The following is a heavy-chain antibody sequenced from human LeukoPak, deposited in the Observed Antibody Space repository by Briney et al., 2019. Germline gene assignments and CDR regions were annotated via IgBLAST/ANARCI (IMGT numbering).Heavy chain of an antibody. CDR2: ISSNGGST. V-gene: IGHV3-64D*09. J-gene: IGHJ4*02. D-gene: IGHD3-9*01. Sequence: GGSLRLSCSASGFTFSSYAMHWVRQAPGKGLEYVSAISSNGGSTYYADSVKGRFTISRDNSKNTLYLQMSGLRAEDTAVYYCVKDSHDILTGYYASDYWGQGTLVTVPS. CDR3: VKDSHDILTGYYASDY. CDR1: GFTFSSYA.